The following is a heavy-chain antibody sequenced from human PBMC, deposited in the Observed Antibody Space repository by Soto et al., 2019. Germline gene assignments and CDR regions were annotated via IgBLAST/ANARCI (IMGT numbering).Heavy chain of an antibody. V-gene: IGHV1-18*01. CDR2: ISAYNVNT. CDR1: GYTFPSYG. D-gene: IGHD6-19*01. Sequence: QGQLVQSGAAVKKPGASVKVSCKASGYTFPSYGISWVRRAPGQGLVWMGWISAYNVNTNYAPKLQGSVTLTTDTSTSTAYMELWSLRSDDTAVYYCARGGYSSGWDAFDIWGQGTMVTVSS. J-gene: IGHJ3*02. CDR3: ARGGYSSGWDAFDI.